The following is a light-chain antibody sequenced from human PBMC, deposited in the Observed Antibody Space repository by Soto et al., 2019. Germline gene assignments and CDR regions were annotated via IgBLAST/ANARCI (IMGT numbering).Light chain of an antibody. V-gene: IGKV1-27*01. J-gene: IGKJ3*01. CDR3: QKDNSPPFT. CDR1: QGITNY. CDR2: AAS. Sequence: DIQMTQSPSSLSASVGDRVTITCRASQGITNYLAWYQQKPGKVPRLLIYAASSLQSGAPSRISGSGSGTDFTLTISSLQPEDVATYYCQKDNSPPFTFGPGTKVDIK.